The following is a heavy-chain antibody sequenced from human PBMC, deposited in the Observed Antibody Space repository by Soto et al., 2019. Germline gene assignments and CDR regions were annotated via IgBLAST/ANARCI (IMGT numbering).Heavy chain of an antibody. Sequence: GGSLRLSCAASGFTFSNAWMSWVRQAPGKGLEWVGRIKSKTDGGTTDYAAPVKGRFTISRDDSKNTLYLQMNSLKTEDTAVYYCSTEKTLTPRFLDYWGQGTLVTVS. V-gene: IGHV3-15*01. CDR1: GFTFSNAW. CDR3: STEKTLTPRFLDY. J-gene: IGHJ4*02. D-gene: IGHD3-3*01. CDR2: IKSKTDGGTT.